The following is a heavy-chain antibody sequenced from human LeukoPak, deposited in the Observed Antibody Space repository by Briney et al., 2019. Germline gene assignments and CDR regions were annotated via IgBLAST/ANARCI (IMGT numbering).Heavy chain of an antibody. D-gene: IGHD3-16*02. Sequence: PGRSLRLSCAASGFTFDDYAMHWVRQAPGKGLEWVSGISWNSGSIGYADSVKGRFTISRGNAKNSLYLQMNSLRAEDMALYYCSKDISAGGLDVWGPGTPVTVSS. CDR1: GFTFDDYA. V-gene: IGHV3-9*03. CDR3: SKDISAGGLDV. J-gene: IGHJ6*02. CDR2: ISWNSGSI.